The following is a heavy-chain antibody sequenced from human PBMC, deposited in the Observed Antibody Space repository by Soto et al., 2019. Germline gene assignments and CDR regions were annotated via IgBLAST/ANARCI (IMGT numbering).Heavy chain of an antibody. Sequence: SETLSLTCTVSGGSISSSSYYWGWIRQPPGKGLEWIGSIYYSGSTYYNPSLKSRVTISVDTSKNQFSLKLSSVTAADTAVYYCASGCSGGSCYPNWFDPWGQGTLVTVSS. D-gene: IGHD2-15*01. CDR1: GGSISSSSYY. CDR2: IYYSGST. J-gene: IGHJ5*02. V-gene: IGHV4-39*01. CDR3: ASGCSGGSCYPNWFDP.